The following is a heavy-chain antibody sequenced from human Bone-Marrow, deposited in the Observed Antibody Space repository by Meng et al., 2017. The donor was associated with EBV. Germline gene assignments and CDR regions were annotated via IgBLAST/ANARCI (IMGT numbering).Heavy chain of an antibody. CDR3: ARASDYGNDLDY. Sequence: QVQVGQSGGGVKKPGASVKVSCKASGYTFTGHYMHWVRQAPGQGLEWMGRIDPNSGGADYAQKFQGGVTMTRDTSISTFYMELSRLTSDDTAVYFCARASDYGNDLDYWGQGTLVTVSS. D-gene: IGHD4-11*01. CDR2: IDPNSGGA. V-gene: IGHV1-2*06. CDR1: GYTFTGHY. J-gene: IGHJ4*02.